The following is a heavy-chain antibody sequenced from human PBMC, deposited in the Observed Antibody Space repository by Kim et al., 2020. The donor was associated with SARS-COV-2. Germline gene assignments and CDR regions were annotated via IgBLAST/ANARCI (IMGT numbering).Heavy chain of an antibody. CDR3: AREEFGDS. D-gene: IGHD3-3*01. Sequence: GTTRNYADSVKGRVTISRDSAKNSLYLQMNSRRAEDTAVYYCAREEFGDSWGQGTLVTVSS. CDR2: GTTR. J-gene: IGHJ4*02. V-gene: IGHV3-48*03.